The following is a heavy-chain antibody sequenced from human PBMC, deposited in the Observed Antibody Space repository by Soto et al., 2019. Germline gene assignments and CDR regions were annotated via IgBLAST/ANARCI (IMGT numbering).Heavy chain of an antibody. D-gene: IGHD6-13*01. V-gene: IGHV3-33*01. CDR1: GFTFSSYG. J-gene: IGHJ6*04. CDR2: IWYDGSNK. CDR3: ARDSGHSGIAEPEYGMEV. Sequence: XGSLRLSFSAAGFTFSSYGMHWVRQAPGKGLEWVAVIWYDGSNKYYADSVKGRFAISRDNSKNTLYLQMNSLRAEDTAVYYCARDSGHSGIAEPEYGMEVWGKGTTVTVPQ.